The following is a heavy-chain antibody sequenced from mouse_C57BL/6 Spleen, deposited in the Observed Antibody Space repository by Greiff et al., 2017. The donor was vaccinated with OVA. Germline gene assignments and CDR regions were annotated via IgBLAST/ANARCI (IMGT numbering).Heavy chain of an antibody. D-gene: IGHD2-1*01. Sequence: EVQLQQSGPELVKPGASVKMSCKASGYTFTDYNMHWVKQSPGKSLEWIGYINPNNGGTSYNQKFKGKATLTVNKSSSTAYMELRSLTSEDSAVYYCAIYCGNFSWFAYWGQGTLVTVSA. V-gene: IGHV1-22*01. CDR2: INPNNGGT. CDR3: AIYCGNFSWFAY. CDR1: GYTFTDYN. J-gene: IGHJ3*01.